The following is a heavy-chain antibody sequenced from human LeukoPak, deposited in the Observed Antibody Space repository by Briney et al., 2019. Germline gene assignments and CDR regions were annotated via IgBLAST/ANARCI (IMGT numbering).Heavy chain of an antibody. D-gene: IGHD4-17*01. J-gene: IGHJ4*02. CDR1: GFTFSSYA. Sequence: PGGSLRLSCAASGFTFSSYAMHWVRQAPGKGLEWVAVISYDGNNKYYADSVKGRFTISRDNSKNTLYLQVNSLRAEDTAVYYCAKGETVTTTSFDYWGQGTLVTVSS. CDR2: ISYDGNNK. CDR3: AKGETVTTTSFDY. V-gene: IGHV3-30-3*01.